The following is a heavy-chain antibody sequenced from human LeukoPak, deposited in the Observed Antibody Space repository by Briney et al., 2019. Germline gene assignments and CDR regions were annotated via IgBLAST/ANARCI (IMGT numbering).Heavy chain of an antibody. J-gene: IGHJ6*03. CDR3: ARNLRVAHSQPDYYYYYMDV. D-gene: IGHD3-3*01. CDR1: GYTFTCYY. V-gene: IGHV1-2*02. CDR2: INPNSGGT. Sequence: ASVKVSCKASGYTFTCYYMHWVRQPPGQGLEWMGGINPNSGGTNYAQKFQGRVTMTRYTSISTAYMELSRLRSDDTAVYYCARNLRVAHSQPDYYYYYMDVWGKGTTVTVSS.